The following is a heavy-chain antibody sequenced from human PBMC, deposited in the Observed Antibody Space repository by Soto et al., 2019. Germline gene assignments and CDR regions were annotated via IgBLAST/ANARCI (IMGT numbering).Heavy chain of an antibody. CDR1: GGSISSYS. CDR3: AKAKDIVVVAATSPFAY. CDR2: IYYSGST. V-gene: IGHV4-59*01. D-gene: IGHD2-15*01. Sequence: SETLSLTCTVSGGSISSYSWSWIRQPPGKGLEWIAYIYYSGSTNYNPSLKSRVTISVDTSRKQFSLKLSSVTAADTAVYYCAKAKDIVVVAATSPFAYWGLVTLVSVS. J-gene: IGHJ4*02.